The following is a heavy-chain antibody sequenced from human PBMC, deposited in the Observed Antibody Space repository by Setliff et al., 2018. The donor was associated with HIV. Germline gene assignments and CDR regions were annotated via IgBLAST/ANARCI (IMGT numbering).Heavy chain of an antibody. CDR2: IWFDGSDK. J-gene: IGHJ6*04. CDR3: ARDVGEQLDV. V-gene: IGHV3-30*19. CDR1: GFPFSGYG. Sequence: LRLSCVASGFPFSGYGMHWVRQAPGKGLEWVAVIWFDGSDKYYTDSVKGRFTISRDNSKNQFSLKLSSVTAADTAVYYCARDVGEQLDVWGKGTTVTVSS.